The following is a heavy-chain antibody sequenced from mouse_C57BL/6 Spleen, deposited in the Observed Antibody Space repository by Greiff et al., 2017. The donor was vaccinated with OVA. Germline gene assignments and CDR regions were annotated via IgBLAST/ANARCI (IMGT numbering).Heavy chain of an antibody. CDR3: ASDGSSYYDY. V-gene: IGHV1-39*01. J-gene: IGHJ2*01. Sequence: LVESGPELVKPGASVKISCKASGYSFTDYNMNWVKQSNGKSLEWIGVINPNYGTTSYNQKFKGKATLTADKSSSTAYMQLNSLTSEDSAVYYCASDGSSYYDYWGQGTTLTVSS. D-gene: IGHD1-1*01. CDR1: GYSFTDYN. CDR2: INPNYGTT.